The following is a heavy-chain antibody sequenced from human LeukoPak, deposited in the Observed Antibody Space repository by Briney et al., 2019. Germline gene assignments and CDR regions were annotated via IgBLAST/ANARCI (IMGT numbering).Heavy chain of an antibody. CDR2: IYTSGSS. V-gene: IGHV4-4*07. J-gene: IGHJ6*03. D-gene: IGHD3-10*01. CDR3: ARLWFGSEFYYYYYMDV. Sequence: SETLSLTCTVSGGSISIYYWSWIRQPAGKGLEWIGRIYTSGSSNYNPSLKSRVTMSVDTSKNQFSLKLSSVTAADTAVYYCARLWFGSEFYYYYYMDVWGKGTTVTVSS. CDR1: GGSISIYY.